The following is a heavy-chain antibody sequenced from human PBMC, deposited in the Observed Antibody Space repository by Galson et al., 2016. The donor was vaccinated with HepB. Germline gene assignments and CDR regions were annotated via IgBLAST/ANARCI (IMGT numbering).Heavy chain of an antibody. Sequence: SETLSLTCTVSGGSISGYYWSWIRQPPRKGLEWIGYIYDSGSAYYNPSLKSRLTISLDTSKNQLFLKLRSVTAADTAFYYCARDLGAFGDYWYFDLWGRGTLVTVSS. J-gene: IGHJ2*01. D-gene: IGHD3-16*01. CDR3: ARDLGAFGDYWYFDL. CDR1: GGSISGYY. CDR2: IYDSGSA. V-gene: IGHV4-59*01.